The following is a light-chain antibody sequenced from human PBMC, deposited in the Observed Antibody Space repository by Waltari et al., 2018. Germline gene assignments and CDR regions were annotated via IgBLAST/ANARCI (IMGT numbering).Light chain of an antibody. V-gene: IGLV3-25*03. Sequence: SPGLTHPPSVSVSPGHTAIITSSGAALADKYIYWFQQKSGQAPVVVIRRNTGRPSGIPERFSASDSGTTGTLVISGVQAEDEAEYYCQSADDSGDHVLFGGGTKLTVL. J-gene: IGLJ2*01. CDR3: QSADDSGDHVL. CDR1: ALADKY. CDR2: RNT.